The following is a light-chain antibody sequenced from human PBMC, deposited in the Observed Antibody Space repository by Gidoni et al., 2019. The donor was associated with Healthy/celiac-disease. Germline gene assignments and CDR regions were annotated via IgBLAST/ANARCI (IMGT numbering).Light chain of an antibody. CDR2: DAS. J-gene: IGKJ4*01. Sequence: EIVLTQSPATLSLSPGERATLSCRASQSVSSYLAWYQQKPGQAPRLLIYDASNRATGIPARCRGSGSGTDFTLTISSLEPEDFAVYYCQQRSNWPPRITFGGGTKVEIK. V-gene: IGKV3-11*01. CDR1: QSVSSY. CDR3: QQRSNWPPRIT.